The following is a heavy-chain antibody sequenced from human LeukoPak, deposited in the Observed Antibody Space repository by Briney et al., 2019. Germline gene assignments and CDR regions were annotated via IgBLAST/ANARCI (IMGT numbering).Heavy chain of an antibody. Sequence: GESLKISCKGSGYSFTSYWIGWVRQMPGKGLEWMGIIYPGDSDTRYSPSFQGQVTISADKSTSTAHLQWSSLKASDTAMYYCARHLFQGYGPMDVWGQGTTVTVSS. J-gene: IGHJ6*02. CDR1: GYSFTSYW. CDR2: IYPGDSDT. V-gene: IGHV5-51*01. CDR3: ARHLFQGYGPMDV. D-gene: IGHD4-17*01.